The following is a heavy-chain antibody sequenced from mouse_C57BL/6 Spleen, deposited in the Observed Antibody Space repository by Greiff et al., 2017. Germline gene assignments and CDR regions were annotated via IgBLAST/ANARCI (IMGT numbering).Heavy chain of an antibody. D-gene: IGHD2-4*01. CDR2: IDPSDSDT. V-gene: IGHV1-52*01. J-gene: IGHJ2*01. Sequence: QVQLQQPGAELVRPGSSVKLSCKASGYTFTSYWMHWVKQRPIQGLEWIGNIDPSDSDTHYNQKFKDKATLTVDKSSSTAYMQLSSLTSEDSAVYYCARDDYDGGRYYDYWGQGTTLTVSS. CDR1: GYTFTSYW. CDR3: ARDDYDGGRYYDY.